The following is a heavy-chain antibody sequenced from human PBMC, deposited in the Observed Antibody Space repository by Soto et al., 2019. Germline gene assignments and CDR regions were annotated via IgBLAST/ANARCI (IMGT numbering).Heavy chain of an antibody. CDR3: ARPGSGSYWHFDY. J-gene: IGHJ4*02. D-gene: IGHD3-10*01. Sequence: QVQLVESGGGVVQPGRSLRLSCAASGFTFSSYGMHWVRQAPGKGLVWVAVIWYDGSNKYYADSVRGRFTISRDNSKNTLYLQMNSLRAEDTAVYYCARPGSGSYWHFDYWGQVTLVTVSS. V-gene: IGHV3-33*01. CDR2: IWYDGSNK. CDR1: GFTFSSYG.